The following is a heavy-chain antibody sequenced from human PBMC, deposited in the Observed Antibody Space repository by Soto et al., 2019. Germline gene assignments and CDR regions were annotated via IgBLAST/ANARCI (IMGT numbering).Heavy chain of an antibody. CDR3: AKQGEYEFWSSYKNWLEH. CDR1: GFTFSSYG. CDR2: IGVRGGKR. J-gene: IGHJ5*02. D-gene: IGHD3-3*01. Sequence: PGGSLRLSCLASGFTFSSYGMRWVRQAPGKGLGWVSAIGVRGGKRYYADSVNGRFTISRDSSKNTAYLQMNSLRGDDTAVYYCAKQGEYEFWSSYKNWLEHWGQGTLVTVS. V-gene: IGHV3-23*01.